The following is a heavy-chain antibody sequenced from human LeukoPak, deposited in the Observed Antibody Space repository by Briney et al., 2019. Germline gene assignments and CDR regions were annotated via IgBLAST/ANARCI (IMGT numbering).Heavy chain of an antibody. CDR2: INHSGST. D-gene: IGHD3-9*01. V-gene: IGHV4-34*01. J-gene: IGHJ4*02. CDR1: GGSFSGYY. CDR3: ARGLTYSASLVKAGRKVFDY. Sequence: PSETLSLTCAVYGGSFSGYYWSWIRQPPGKWLEWIGEINHSGSTNYNPSLKSRVTISVDTSKNQFSLKLSSVTAADTAVYYCARGLTYSASLVKAGRKVFDYWGQGTLVTVSS.